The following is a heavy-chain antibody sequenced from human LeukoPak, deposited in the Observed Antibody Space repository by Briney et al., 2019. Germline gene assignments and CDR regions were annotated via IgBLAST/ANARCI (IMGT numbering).Heavy chain of an antibody. CDR3: ASTTYYDILTGYYYFDY. Sequence: PSETLSLTCTVSGGSISSYYWSWIRQPPGKGLEWIGYIYYSGSTNYNPSLKSRVTISVDTSKNQFSLKLSSVTAADTAVYYCASTTYYDILTGYYYFDYWGQGTLVTVSS. V-gene: IGHV4-59*08. CDR1: GGSISSYY. J-gene: IGHJ4*02. CDR2: IYYSGST. D-gene: IGHD3-9*01.